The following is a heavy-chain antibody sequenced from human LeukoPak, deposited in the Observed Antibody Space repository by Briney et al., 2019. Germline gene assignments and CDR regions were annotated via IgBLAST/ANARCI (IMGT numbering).Heavy chain of an antibody. D-gene: IGHD2-2*01. CDR1: GFTFSSYG. CDR3: AKDFRYQLLSNYFDY. V-gene: IGHV3-30*18. CDR2: ISYDGSNK. J-gene: IGHJ4*02. Sequence: GGSLRLSRAASGFTFSSYGMHWVRQAPGKGLEWVAVISYDGSNKYYADSVKGRFTISRDNSKNTLYLQMNSLRAEDTAVYYCAKDFRYQLLSNYFDYWGQGTLVTVSS.